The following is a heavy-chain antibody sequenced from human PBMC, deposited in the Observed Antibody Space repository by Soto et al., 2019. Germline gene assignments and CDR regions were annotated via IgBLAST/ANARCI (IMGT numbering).Heavy chain of an antibody. V-gene: IGHV3-64D*06. CDR1: GFTFSEYS. CDR3: VKVSTFYDILTGYYSTNFFDP. Sequence: LRLSCSASGFTFSEYSMHWVRQAPGKGLQYVSTISSDGDITYYADSVKGRFTISRDNSKNTLYLQMNSLRPEDTAVYYCVKVSTFYDILTGYYSTNFFDPWGQGTLVTVSS. J-gene: IGHJ5*02. D-gene: IGHD3-9*01. CDR2: ISSDGDIT.